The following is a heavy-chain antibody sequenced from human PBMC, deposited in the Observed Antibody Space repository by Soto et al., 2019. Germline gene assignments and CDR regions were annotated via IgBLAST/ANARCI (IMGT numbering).Heavy chain of an antibody. CDR2: VIPIFGTA. Sequence: SVKVSCKASGGTFSSYAISWVRQAPGQGLEWMGGVIPIFGTANYVQKFQGRVTITADESTSTAYMELSSLRSEDTAVYYCARDGCSGGSCYSRYCGQGPLVTVYS. D-gene: IGHD2-15*01. J-gene: IGHJ4*02. CDR1: GGTFSSYA. V-gene: IGHV1-69*13. CDR3: ARDGCSGGSCYSRY.